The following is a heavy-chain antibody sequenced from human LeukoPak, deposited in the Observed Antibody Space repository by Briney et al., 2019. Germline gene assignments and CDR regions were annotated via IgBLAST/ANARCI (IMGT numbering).Heavy chain of an antibody. CDR3: ARDVGYQLLAYYYGMDV. J-gene: IGHJ6*02. CDR1: GYTFTSYG. Sequence: GASVKVSCKASGYTFTSYGISWVRQAPGQGLEWMGWISAYNGNTNYAQKLQGRVTMTTDTSTSTAYMELRSLRSDDTAVYYCARDVGYQLLAYYYGMDVWGQGTTVTVSS. D-gene: IGHD2-2*01. V-gene: IGHV1-18*01. CDR2: ISAYNGNT.